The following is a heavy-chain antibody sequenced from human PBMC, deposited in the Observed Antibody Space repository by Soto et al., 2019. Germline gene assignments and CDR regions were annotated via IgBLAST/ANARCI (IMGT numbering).Heavy chain of an antibody. CDR2: IKSKTHGGTT. J-gene: IGHJ6*02. Sequence: PGGSLRLSCAASGFTFTNAWMSWVRQAPGKGLEWVGRIKSKTHGGTTDFATPVKGRFTIPRDDSKNTLYLQMNSLKTEDTAVYYCTTDSRFLEWSSYYYGMDVWGQGTTVTVSS. D-gene: IGHD3-3*01. CDR1: GFTFTNAW. V-gene: IGHV3-15*01. CDR3: TTDSRFLEWSSYYYGMDV.